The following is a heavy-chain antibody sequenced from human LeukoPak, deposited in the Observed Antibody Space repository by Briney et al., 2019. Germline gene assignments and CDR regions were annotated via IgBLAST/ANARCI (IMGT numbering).Heavy chain of an antibody. CDR3: ARDLAVAGLTYYYYCYMDV. Sequence: ASVKVSCKASGGTFSSYAISWVRQAPGQGLEWMGRIIPIFGTANYAQKFQGRVTITTDESTSTAYMELSSLRSEDTAVYYCARDLAVAGLTYYYYCYMDVWGKGTTVTVSS. CDR1: GGTFSSYA. J-gene: IGHJ6*03. CDR2: IIPIFGTA. D-gene: IGHD6-19*01. V-gene: IGHV1-69*05.